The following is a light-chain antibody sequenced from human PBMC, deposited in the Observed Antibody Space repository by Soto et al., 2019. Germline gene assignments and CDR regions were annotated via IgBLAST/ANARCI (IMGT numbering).Light chain of an antibody. CDR1: SSDVGSYNL. CDR2: EGS. Sequence: QSALTQPASVPGSPGQSITISCTGTSSDVGSYNLVSWYQQHPGKAPKLMIYEGSKRPSGVSNRFSGSKSGNTASLTISGLQAADEADYYCCSYAGSSTLFGGGTKVTVL. CDR3: CSYAGSSTL. J-gene: IGLJ2*01. V-gene: IGLV2-23*01.